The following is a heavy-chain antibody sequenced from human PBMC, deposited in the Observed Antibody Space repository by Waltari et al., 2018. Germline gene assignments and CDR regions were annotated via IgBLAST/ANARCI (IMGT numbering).Heavy chain of an antibody. CDR2: IIPIFGTA. CDR3: ARGRGIPDAFDI. Sequence: QVQLVQSGAEVKKPGSSVKVSCKASGGTFSSYALRWVRQAPGQGLEWMGGIIPIFGTANYAQKFQCRVTITTDESTSTAYRELSSLRSEDTAVYYCARGRGIPDAFDIWGQGTMVTVSS. CDR1: GGTFSSYA. J-gene: IGHJ3*02. D-gene: IGHD3-16*01. V-gene: IGHV1-69*05.